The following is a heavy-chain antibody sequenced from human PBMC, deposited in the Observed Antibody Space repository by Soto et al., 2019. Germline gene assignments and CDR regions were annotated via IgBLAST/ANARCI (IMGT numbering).Heavy chain of an antibody. J-gene: IGHJ4*02. D-gene: IGHD3-22*01. CDR2: IYHSGST. V-gene: IGHV4-4*02. CDR3: ARVAPNDSSGCIDY. Sequence: SETLSLTCAVSGGSISSSNWWSWVRQPPGKGLEWIGEIYHSGSTNYNPSLKSRVTISVDKSKNQFSLKLSSVTAADTAVYYCARVAPNDSSGCIDYWGQGTLVTVSS. CDR1: GGSISSSNW.